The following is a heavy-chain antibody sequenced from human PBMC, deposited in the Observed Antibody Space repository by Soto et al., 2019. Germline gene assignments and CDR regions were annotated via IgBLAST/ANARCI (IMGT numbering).Heavy chain of an antibody. CDR2: FNPDSGDT. CDR3: AREASAVISLDY. CDR1: GYIFTAYS. D-gene: IGHD6-19*01. Sequence: ASVKVSCKASGYIFTAYSMHWVRQAPGQGLEWVGWFNPDSGDTIYAQKFQGRVTLTRDTSISTAYMELHSLRSDDTAVYSCAREASAVISLDYWGQGTPVTVSS. V-gene: IGHV1-2*02. J-gene: IGHJ4*02.